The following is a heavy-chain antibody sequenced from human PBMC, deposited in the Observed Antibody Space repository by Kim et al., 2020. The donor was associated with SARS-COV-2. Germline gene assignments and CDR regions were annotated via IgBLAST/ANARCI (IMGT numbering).Heavy chain of an antibody. D-gene: IGHD4-17*01. CDR3: ARYCDYGDSCQYYYYGMDV. V-gene: IGHV1-69*13. CDR1: GGTFSSYA. CDR2: IIPIFGTA. J-gene: IGHJ6*02. Sequence: SVKVSCKASGGTFSSYAISWVRQAPGQGLEWMGGIIPIFGTANYAQKFQGRVTITADESTSTAYMELSSLRSEDTAVYYCARYCDYGDSCQYYYYGMDVWGQGTTVTVSS.